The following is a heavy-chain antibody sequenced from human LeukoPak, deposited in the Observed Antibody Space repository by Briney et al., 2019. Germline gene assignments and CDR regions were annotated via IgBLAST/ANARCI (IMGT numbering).Heavy chain of an antibody. CDR1: GFTFTTYW. CDR3: AKVGYSGYENFDY. J-gene: IGHJ4*02. V-gene: IGHV3-23*01. Sequence: GGSLRLSCAASGFTFTTYWMSWVRQAPGKGLEWVSAISGSGGSTYYADSVKGRFTISRDNSKNTLYLQMNSLRAEDTAVYYCAKVGYSGYENFDYWGQGTLVTVSS. CDR2: ISGSGGST. D-gene: IGHD5-12*01.